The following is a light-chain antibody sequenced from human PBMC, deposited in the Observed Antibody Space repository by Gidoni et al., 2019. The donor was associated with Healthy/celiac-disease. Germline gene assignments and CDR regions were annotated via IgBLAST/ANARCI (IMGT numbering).Light chain of an antibody. Sequence: SSELTQDPAVSVALGQTVRITCQGDSLRSYYASWYQQKPGQAPVLVIYGKNNRPSGIPGRFSGSSSGNTASLTITGAQAEDEADYSCNSRDSSGNHPVFGGGTKLTVL. CDR3: NSRDSSGNHPV. CDR2: GKN. J-gene: IGLJ2*01. CDR1: SLRSYY. V-gene: IGLV3-19*01.